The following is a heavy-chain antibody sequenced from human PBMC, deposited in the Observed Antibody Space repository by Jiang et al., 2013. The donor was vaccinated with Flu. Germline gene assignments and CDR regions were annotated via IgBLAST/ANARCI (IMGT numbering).Heavy chain of an antibody. CDR3: ARGRGVVVVGQLWPMCLYY. CDR1: GGSISSYY. J-gene: IGHJ4*03. Sequence: GPGLVKPSETLSLTCTVSGGSISSYYWSWIRQPPGKGLEWIGYIYYSGSTNYNPSLKSRVTISVDTSKNQFSLKLSSVTAADTAVYYCARGRGVVVVGQLWPMCLYYWGRG. D-gene: IGHD2-15*01. CDR2: IYYSGST. V-gene: IGHV4-59*01.